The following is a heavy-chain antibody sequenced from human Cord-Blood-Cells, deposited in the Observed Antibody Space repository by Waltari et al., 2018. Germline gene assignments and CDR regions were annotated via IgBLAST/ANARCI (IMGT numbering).Heavy chain of an antibody. J-gene: IGHJ4*02. CDR2: ISYDGSNK. V-gene: IGHV3-30*04. Sequence: SCAASGFTFSSYAMHWVRQAPGKGLEWVAVISYDGSNKYYADSVKGRFTISRDNSKNTLYLQMNSLRAEDTAVYYCAREVTYYFDYWGQGTLVTVSS. CDR3: AREVTYYFDY. CDR1: GFTFSSYA. D-gene: IGHD3-16*01.